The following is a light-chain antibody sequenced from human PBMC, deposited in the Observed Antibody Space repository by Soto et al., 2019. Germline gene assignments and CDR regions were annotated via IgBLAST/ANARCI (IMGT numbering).Light chain of an antibody. CDR2: LNNDGSH. CDR3: QTWGTGIPV. V-gene: IGLV4-69*01. CDR1: SGYSTYA. Sequence: QLVLTQSPSASASLGASVTLTCTLSSGYSTYAITWHQQQPEKGPRYVMKLNNDGSHSTGDGIPDRFSGSSSGAERYLTISSLQSEDEADYYCQTWGTGIPVFGGGTKVTVL. J-gene: IGLJ3*02.